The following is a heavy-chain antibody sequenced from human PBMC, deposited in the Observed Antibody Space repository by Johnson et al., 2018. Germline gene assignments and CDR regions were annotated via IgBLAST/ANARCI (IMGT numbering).Heavy chain of an antibody. J-gene: IGHJ3*02. Sequence: VQLVESGGGLVQPGRSLRLSCAASGFTFDDYAMHWVRHAPGKGLEWVSGISWNSGSIGYADSVKGRFTISRDNSKNTLYLQMNSLRAEDTAVYYCAKGGGSYAFDIWGQGTMVTVSS. V-gene: IGHV3-9*01. CDR1: GFTFDDYA. CDR2: ISWNSGSI. CDR3: AKGGGSYAFDI. D-gene: IGHD2-15*01.